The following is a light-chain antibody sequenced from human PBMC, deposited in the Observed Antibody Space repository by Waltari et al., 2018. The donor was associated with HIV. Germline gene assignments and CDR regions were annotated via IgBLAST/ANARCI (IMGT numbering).Light chain of an antibody. Sequence: QSVLTQPPSASGTPGQTVTISCSGSSSNIGGNYVYWYQPLPGTAPKLLIFRNNQRPSGVPDRFSGSKSGTSASLAISGLRSEDEAEYYCASWDDSLSGWVFGGGTKVTVL. V-gene: IGLV1-47*01. CDR1: SSNIGGNY. CDR3: ASWDDSLSGWV. J-gene: IGLJ3*02. CDR2: RNN.